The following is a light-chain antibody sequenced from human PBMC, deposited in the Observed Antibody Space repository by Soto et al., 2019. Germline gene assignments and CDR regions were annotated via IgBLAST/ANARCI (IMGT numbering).Light chain of an antibody. CDR2: DAS. CDR3: QQRSNWPSIT. Sequence: VLTKSPANVSLYTGEKATLSCRASQSVSSYLAWYQQKPGQAPRLLIYDASNRATGIPARFSDSGSGTDFTLTIISLEPEDFAVYYCQQRSNWPSITFGQGTRLEIK. V-gene: IGKV3-11*01. CDR1: QSVSSY. J-gene: IGKJ5*01.